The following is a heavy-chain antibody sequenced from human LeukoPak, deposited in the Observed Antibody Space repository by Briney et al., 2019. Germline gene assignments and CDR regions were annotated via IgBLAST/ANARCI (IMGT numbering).Heavy chain of an antibody. CDR3: AKSQSKWELQSAFDY. Sequence: GGSLRLSCAASGFTFSSYWMSWVRQAPGKGLEWVANIKKDGSEKYYVDSVKGRFTISRDNSKNTLYLQMNSLRAGDTAVYYCAKSQSKWELQSAFDYWGQGTLVTVSS. V-gene: IGHV3-7*01. CDR1: GFTFSSYW. D-gene: IGHD1-26*01. CDR2: IKKDGSEK. J-gene: IGHJ4*02.